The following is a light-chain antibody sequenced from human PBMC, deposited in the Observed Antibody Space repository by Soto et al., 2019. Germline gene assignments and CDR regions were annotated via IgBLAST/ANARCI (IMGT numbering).Light chain of an antibody. J-gene: IGKJ1*01. CDR3: TLSYSTPRR. CDR2: WAS. V-gene: IGKV4-1*01. Sequence: PKTLAVSLGERATIHCKSSQSVLYNANNRNYLAWYRQNPGLPPKLLIYWASTRESGVPDRFSGSGSGTDFTLTISSLQAEDGVGYCSTLSYSTPRRFCQGT. CDR1: QSVLYNANNRNY.